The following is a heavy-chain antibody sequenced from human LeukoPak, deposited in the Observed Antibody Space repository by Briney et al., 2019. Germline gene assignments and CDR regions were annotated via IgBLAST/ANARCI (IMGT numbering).Heavy chain of an antibody. CDR1: GFTFSNYW. J-gene: IGHJ2*01. CDR2: INSDGSST. V-gene: IGHV3-74*01. Sequence: GGSLRLSCAASGFTFSNYWMHWVRQAPGKGLVWVSRINSDGSSTTYADSVKGRFTVSRDNAKNTLFLQMNSLRAEDTAVYYCARGDTAMAYWYFDLWGRGTLVTVSS. D-gene: IGHD5-18*01. CDR3: ARGDTAMAYWYFDL.